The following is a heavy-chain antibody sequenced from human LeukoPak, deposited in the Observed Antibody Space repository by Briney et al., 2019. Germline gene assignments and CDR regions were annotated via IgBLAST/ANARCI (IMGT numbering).Heavy chain of an antibody. Sequence: PGGSLRLSCAASKFTFSDSYMGWMRQAPGKGLEWVSYISNSGTTMYYADSVKGRFTISRDNAKNSLYLQMNSLRAEDTAVYYCATGGRLYYFDYWGQGTLVTVSS. CDR1: KFTFSDSY. CDR3: ATGGRLYYFDY. CDR2: ISNSGTTM. D-gene: IGHD3-16*01. J-gene: IGHJ4*02. V-gene: IGHV3-11*04.